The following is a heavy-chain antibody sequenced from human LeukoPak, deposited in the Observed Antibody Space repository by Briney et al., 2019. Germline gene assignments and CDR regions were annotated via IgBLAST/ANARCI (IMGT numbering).Heavy chain of an antibody. V-gene: IGHV1-69*13. CDR2: IIPIFGTA. CDR3: ARVDRYSSWGNYFDY. CDR1: GYTFTGYY. Sequence: GASVKVSCKASGYTFTGYYMHWVRQAPAQGLEWMGGIIPIFGTAKYAQKFQGRVTITADESTSTAYMELSSLRSEDTAVYYCARVDRYSSWGNYFDYWGQGTLVTVSS. D-gene: IGHD6-19*01. J-gene: IGHJ4*02.